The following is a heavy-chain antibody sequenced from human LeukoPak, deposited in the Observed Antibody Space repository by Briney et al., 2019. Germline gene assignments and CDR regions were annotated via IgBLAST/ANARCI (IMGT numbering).Heavy chain of an antibody. CDR1: GFTFSNNA. CDR3: ARGSGDHYYFDY. V-gene: IGHV3-30*04. CDR2: ISYDGSNK. J-gene: IGHJ4*02. Sequence: GGSLRLSCAASGFTFSNNAMSWVRQAPGKGLEWVAVISYDGSNKYYADSVKGRFTISRDNSKNTLYLQMNSLRAEDTAVYYCARGSGDHYYFDYWGQGTLVTVSS. D-gene: IGHD2-21*02.